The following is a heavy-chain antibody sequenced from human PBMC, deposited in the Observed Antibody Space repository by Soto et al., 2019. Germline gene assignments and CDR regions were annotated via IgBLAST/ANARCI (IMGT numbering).Heavy chain of an antibody. J-gene: IGHJ2*01. CDR1: RFTFSSYW. CDR2: IKQDGSEK. D-gene: IGHD2-2*01. Sequence: ESGGGLVQPGGSLRLSCAASRFTFSSYWMSWVRQAPGKGLEWVANIKQDGSEKYYVDSVKGRFTISRDNAKNSLYLQMNSLRAGDTAVYYCASTVSTSSYFDLWGRGTLVTVSS. V-gene: IGHV3-7*01. CDR3: ASTVSTSSYFDL.